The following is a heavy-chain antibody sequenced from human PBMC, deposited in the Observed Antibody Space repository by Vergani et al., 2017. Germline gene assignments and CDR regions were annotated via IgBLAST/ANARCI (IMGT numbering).Heavy chain of an antibody. D-gene: IGHD4/OR15-4a*01. CDR3: AKGVLVDY. V-gene: IGHV3-30*18. J-gene: IGHJ4*02. CDR2: ISYDGSNK. Sequence: QVQLVESGGGVVQPGRSLRLSCAASGFTFSSYGMHWVRQAPGKGLEWVAVISYDGSNKYYGDSVKGRFTISRDNSKNTLYLQMNSLRAEDTAVYYCAKGVLVDYWGQGTLVTVSS. CDR1: GFTFSSYG.